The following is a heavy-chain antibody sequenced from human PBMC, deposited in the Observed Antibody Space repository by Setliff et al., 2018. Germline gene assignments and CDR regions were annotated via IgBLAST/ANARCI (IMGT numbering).Heavy chain of an antibody. CDR2: IGHTGSI. CDR3: ARDLGHGGDSDY. Sequence: KPSETLSLTCTVSGGSVSSGSYYWSWIRQPPGKGLEWIGNIGHTGSINYNPSLKSRLTISRDTSKNQVSLKLNSVTATDTAVYYCARDLGHGGDSDYWGQGILVTVSS. CDR1: GGSVSSGSYY. J-gene: IGHJ4*02. V-gene: IGHV4-61*01. D-gene: IGHD2-21*02.